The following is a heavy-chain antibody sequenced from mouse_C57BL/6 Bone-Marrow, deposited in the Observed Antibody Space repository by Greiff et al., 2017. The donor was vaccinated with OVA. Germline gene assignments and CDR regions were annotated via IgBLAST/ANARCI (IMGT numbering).Heavy chain of an antibody. CDR3: ARQGT. V-gene: IGHV5-6*01. J-gene: IGHJ3*01. CDR1: GFTFSSYG. D-gene: IGHD3-3*01. CDR2: ISSGGSYT. Sequence: EVKLMESGGDLVKPGGSLKLSCAASGFTFSSYGMSWVRQTPDKRLEWVATISSGGSYTYYPDSVKGRFTISRDNAKNTLYLQMSRLKSGDTAVYYCARQGTRGQGTLVTVSA.